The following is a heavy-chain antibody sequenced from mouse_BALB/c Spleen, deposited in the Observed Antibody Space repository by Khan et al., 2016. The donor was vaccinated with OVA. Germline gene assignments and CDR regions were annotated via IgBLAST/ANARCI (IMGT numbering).Heavy chain of an antibody. CDR3: ATRNYGNYWYFDV. V-gene: IGHV3-1*02. CDR2: IHYSNLT. CDR1: GYSITSGYS. D-gene: IGHD2-1*01. J-gene: IGHJ1*01. Sequence: EVQLQESGPDLVKPSQSLSLTCTVTGYSITSGYSWHWIRQFPGNKLEWLGYIHYSNLTDYIPSLKSRISITRDTSRNQFFLQLNSVTTEDTATYYCATRNYGNYWYFDVWGAGTTVTVSS.